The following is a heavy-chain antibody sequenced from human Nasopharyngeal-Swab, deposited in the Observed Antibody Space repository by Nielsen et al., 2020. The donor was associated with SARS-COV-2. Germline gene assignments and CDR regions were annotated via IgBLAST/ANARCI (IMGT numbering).Heavy chain of an antibody. V-gene: IGHV1-2*06. J-gene: IGHJ4*02. CDR2: INPNSGGT. CDR1: GYTFTGYY. CDR3: ARVGAFWSGYDTDY. Sequence: ASVKVSCKASGYTFTGYYMHWVRQAPGQGLEWMGRINPNSGGTNYAQKFQGRVTMTRDTSISTAYMELRSLRSDDTAVYYCARVGAFWSGYDTDYWGQGTLVTVSS. D-gene: IGHD3-3*01.